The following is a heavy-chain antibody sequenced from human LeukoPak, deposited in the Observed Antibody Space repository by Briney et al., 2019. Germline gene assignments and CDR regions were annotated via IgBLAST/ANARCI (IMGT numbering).Heavy chain of an antibody. CDR2: INHSGST. CDR1: GGSFSGYY. CDR3: ARVADYYDSSGYYYGAFDI. Sequence: PSETLSLTCAVYGGSFSGYYWSWIRRPPGKGLEWIGEINHSGSTNYNPSLKSRVTISVDTSKNQFSLKLSSVTAADTAVYYCARVADYYDSSGYYYGAFDIWGQGTMVTVSS. V-gene: IGHV4-34*01. J-gene: IGHJ3*02. D-gene: IGHD3-22*01.